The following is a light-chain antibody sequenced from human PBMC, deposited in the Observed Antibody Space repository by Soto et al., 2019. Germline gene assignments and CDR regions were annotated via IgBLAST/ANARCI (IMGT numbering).Light chain of an antibody. J-gene: IGLJ2*01. CDR3: YSSAGRFVV. V-gene: IGLV2-11*01. Sequence: QSVLTQPRSVSGSPGQSVNISCTVTSSDVGGYTSVSWYQQHPGKAPKLMIYDVGKRPSGVPDRFSGSKSGNTAYLTISGLQAEDEADYYCYSSAGRFVVFGGGTKVTVL. CDR1: SSDVGGYTS. CDR2: DVG.